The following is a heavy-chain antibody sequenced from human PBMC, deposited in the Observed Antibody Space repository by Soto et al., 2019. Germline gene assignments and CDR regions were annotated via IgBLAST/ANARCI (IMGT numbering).Heavy chain of an antibody. CDR3: ARGTYYGSGPLDWFDP. CDR1: GYSFINYD. Sequence: ASVKVSCKTSGYSFINYDITWVRQAPGQGLEWMGWVNPNNGNTGYAQNFQGRVTMTRDTSISTVYMELRNLRSDDTALYYCARGTYYGSGPLDWFDPWGQGTLVTVSS. CDR2: VNPNNGNT. V-gene: IGHV1-8*01. J-gene: IGHJ5*02. D-gene: IGHD3-10*01.